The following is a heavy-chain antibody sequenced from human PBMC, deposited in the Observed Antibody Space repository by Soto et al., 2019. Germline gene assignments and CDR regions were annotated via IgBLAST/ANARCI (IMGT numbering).Heavy chain of an antibody. CDR3: AKDNAADGFPTTLDY. V-gene: IGHV3-74*01. D-gene: IGHD6-13*01. J-gene: IGHJ4*02. Sequence: GGSLRLSCAASGFTFSSYWMHWVRQAPGKGLVWVSRINSDGSSTSYADSVKGRFTISRDNAKNTLYLQMNSLRAEDTALYYCAKDNAADGFPTTLDYWGQGTLVTV. CDR2: INSDGSST. CDR1: GFTFSSYW.